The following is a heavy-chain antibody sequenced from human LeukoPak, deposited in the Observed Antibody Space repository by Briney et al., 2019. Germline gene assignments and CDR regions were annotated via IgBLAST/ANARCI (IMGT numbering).Heavy chain of an antibody. V-gene: IGHV4-59*01. Sequence: GSLRLSCAASGFTFSDYYMSWIRQPPGKGLEWIGYIYYSGSTNYNPSLKSRVTISVDTSKNQFSLKLSSVTAADTAVYYCARLPIYHYYYYYMDVWGKGTTVTVSS. CDR2: IYYSGST. J-gene: IGHJ6*03. CDR3: ARLPIYHYYYYYMDV. D-gene: IGHD3-3*02. CDR1: GFTFSDYY.